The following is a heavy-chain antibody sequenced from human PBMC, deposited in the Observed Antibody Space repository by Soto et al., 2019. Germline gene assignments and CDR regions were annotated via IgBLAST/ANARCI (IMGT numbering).Heavy chain of an antibody. V-gene: IGHV3-23*01. D-gene: IGHD6-13*01. CDR2: ISDSGAGT. CDR1: GFTFSSCV. J-gene: IGHJ4*02. Sequence: EVHLLESGGGLVQPGESLRLSCGGSGFTFSSCVMTWVRQAPGKGLEWVSCISDSGAGTHYADSVKGRFTISRDNSKNTMYLQMNNLRAEDTGVCYCAKGLSNGRWYAADWGQGTLVTVSS. CDR3: AKGLSNGRWYAAD.